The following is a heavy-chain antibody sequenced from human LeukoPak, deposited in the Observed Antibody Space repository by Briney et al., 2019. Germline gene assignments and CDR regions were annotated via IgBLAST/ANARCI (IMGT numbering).Heavy chain of an antibody. CDR2: IASGFQT. CDR3: VREARGYHYTYFDY. Sequence: GGSLRLSCKASGFTLGSHDMHWVRQTTGEGLEWVAAIASGFQTFYAGSVKGRFTVSREDAKNSLYLQMNSLRAGDTAVYYCVREARGYHYTYFDYWGQGTLVTVSS. J-gene: IGHJ4*02. CDR1: GFTLGSHD. V-gene: IGHV3-13*01. D-gene: IGHD5-18*01.